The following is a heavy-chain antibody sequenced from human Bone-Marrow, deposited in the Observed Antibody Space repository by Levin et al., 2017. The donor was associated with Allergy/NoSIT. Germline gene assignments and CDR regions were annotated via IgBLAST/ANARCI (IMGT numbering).Heavy chain of an antibody. D-gene: IGHD2-21*01. J-gene: IGHJ3*02. Sequence: GSLRLSCTVSGGSIGTYYWSWIRQTPGKGLEWIGYIHYSGNTNYNPSLQSRVSISVDTSKNQFSLNLSSVTAADPAVYFCAREWGGENSFDALDTWGQGTMVTVSS. V-gene: IGHV4-59*01. CDR3: AREWGGENSFDALDT. CDR1: GGSIGTYY. CDR2: IHYSGNT.